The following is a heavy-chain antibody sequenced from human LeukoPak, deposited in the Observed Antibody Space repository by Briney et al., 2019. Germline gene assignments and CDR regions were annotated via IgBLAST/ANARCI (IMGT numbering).Heavy chain of an antibody. J-gene: IGHJ4*02. CDR2: IRSKSNSYAT. V-gene: IGHV3-73*01. CDR1: GFTFSGSA. CDR3: TRFRDGGIDFDY. Sequence: PGGSLRLSCAASGFTFSGSAMHWVRQASGKGLEWVGRIRSKSNSYATAYAASVKGRFTISRDDSKNTAYLQMNSLKTEDTAVYYCTRFRDGGIDFDYWGQGTLVTVSS. D-gene: IGHD4-23*01.